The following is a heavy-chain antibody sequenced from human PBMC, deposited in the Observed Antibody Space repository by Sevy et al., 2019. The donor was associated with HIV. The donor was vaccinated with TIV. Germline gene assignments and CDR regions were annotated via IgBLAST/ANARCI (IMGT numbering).Heavy chain of an antibody. V-gene: IGHV3-30*02. D-gene: IGHD2-8*02. CDR3: ARDRKVLLVVYAIPFDVFDI. Sequence: GGSLRLSCAASGFTFSNHAMHWVRQSPGKGLEWVAFIRSDGSHEYYADSVKGRFTISRDNSKNTVYRQMSSLRPEDTAVYYCARDRKVLLVVYAIPFDVFDIWGQGTMVTVSS. CDR2: IRSDGSHE. J-gene: IGHJ3*02. CDR1: GFTFSNHA.